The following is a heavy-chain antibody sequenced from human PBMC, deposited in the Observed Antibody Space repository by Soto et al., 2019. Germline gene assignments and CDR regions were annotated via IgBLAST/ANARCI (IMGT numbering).Heavy chain of an antibody. CDR1: GYSFTSDW. V-gene: IGHV5-10-1*04. CDR2: IDPSDSYT. CDR3: ARTESGYSYGFADV. D-gene: IGHD5-18*01. Sequence: PGESLKISCKGSGYSFTSDWISWVRQMPGKGLEWMGRIDPSDSYTNYSPSFQGQVTISADKSISTAYLQWSSLKASDTAMYYCARTESGYSYGFADVWGRGTTVTVSS. J-gene: IGHJ6*02.